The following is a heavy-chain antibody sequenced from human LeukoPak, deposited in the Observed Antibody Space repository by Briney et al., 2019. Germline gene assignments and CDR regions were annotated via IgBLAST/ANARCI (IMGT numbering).Heavy chain of an antibody. CDR3: ARQSSSGLDY. Sequence: SETLSLTCTVSGGSISSSPYHWGWIRQPPGEGLEWIGNIYYSGVTYYKPSLKSRVIISLDTSKNQFSLNLNSVTAADTAVYYCARQSSSGLDYWGQGTLVTASS. CDR2: IYYSGVT. CDR1: GGSISSSPYH. V-gene: IGHV4-39*01. J-gene: IGHJ4*02. D-gene: IGHD6-19*01.